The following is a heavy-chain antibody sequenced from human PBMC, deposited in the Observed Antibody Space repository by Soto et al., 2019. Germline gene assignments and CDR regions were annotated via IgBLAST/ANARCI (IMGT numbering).Heavy chain of an antibody. Sequence: QVQLVQSGAEVKKPGSSVKVSCKASGGTFSSYTISWVRQAPGQGLEWMGRIIPILGIANYAQKFQGRVTITADKSTSAAYMELSSLRSEDAAVYYCARGPDAYCGGGCCFDPWGQGTLVTVSS. CDR1: GGTFSSYT. CDR3: ARGPDAYCGGGCCFDP. CDR2: IIPILGIA. V-gene: IGHV1-69*02. J-gene: IGHJ5*02. D-gene: IGHD2-21*01.